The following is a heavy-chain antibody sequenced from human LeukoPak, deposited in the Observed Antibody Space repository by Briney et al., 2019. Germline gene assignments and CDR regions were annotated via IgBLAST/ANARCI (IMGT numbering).Heavy chain of an antibody. CDR1: GFHFNRYA. CDR2: IIDNGDTT. D-gene: IGHD3-16*01. Sequence: GGSLRLSCAASGFHFNRYAMSWVRQARGKGLEWVSGIIDNGDTTYHANSVKGRFTISRDNSKNTLYLQMHSLRAEDTAVYYCAKLGGQEIYNYYVGVWGKGTTVAVSS. J-gene: IGHJ6*03. CDR3: AKLGGQEIYNYYVGV. V-gene: IGHV3-23*01.